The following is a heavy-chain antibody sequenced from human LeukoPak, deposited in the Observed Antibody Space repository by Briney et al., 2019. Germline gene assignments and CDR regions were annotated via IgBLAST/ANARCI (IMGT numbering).Heavy chain of an antibody. CDR1: GGSFSGYY. D-gene: IGHD2-2*01. CDR2: INHSGST. J-gene: IGHJ5*02. Sequence: PSETLSLTCAVYGGSFSGYYWSWIRQPPGKGLEWIGEINHSGSTNYNPSLKSRVTISVDTSKNQFSLKLSSVTAADTAVYYCARYYQAVSKASGNWFDPWGQGTLVTVSS. CDR3: ARYYQAVSKASGNWFDP. V-gene: IGHV4-34*01.